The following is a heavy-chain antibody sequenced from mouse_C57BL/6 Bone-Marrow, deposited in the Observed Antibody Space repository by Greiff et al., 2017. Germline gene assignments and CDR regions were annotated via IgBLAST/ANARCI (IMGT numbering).Heavy chain of an antibody. Sequence: EVQRVESEGGLVQPGSSMKLSCTASGFTFSDYYMAWVRQVPEKGLEWVANINHDGSSTYYLESLKNRFIIPRDNAKNILYLQMSSLKSEDTATYYCARDGDYGSSYVFDYWCQGTTLTVSS. CDR2: INHDGSST. D-gene: IGHD1-1*01. CDR3: ARDGDYGSSYVFDY. CDR1: GFTFSDYY. V-gene: IGHV5-16*01. J-gene: IGHJ2*01.